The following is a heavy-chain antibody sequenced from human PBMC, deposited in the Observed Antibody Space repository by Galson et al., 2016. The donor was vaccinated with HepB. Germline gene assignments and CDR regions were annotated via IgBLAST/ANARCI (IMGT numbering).Heavy chain of an antibody. CDR1: GFTFSNYW. D-gene: IGHD3-10*01. J-gene: IGHJ5*02. CDR3: VRPNYYDSGSYSA. Sequence: SLRLSCAASGFTFSNYWMTWVRQVPGRGLEWVANIKTEGTDRHYVDSVKGRFTISRDNTNNSLYLQMDNLRAEDTAIYYCVRPNYYDSGSYSAWGQGTLVTVSS. V-gene: IGHV3-7*01. CDR2: IKTEGTDR.